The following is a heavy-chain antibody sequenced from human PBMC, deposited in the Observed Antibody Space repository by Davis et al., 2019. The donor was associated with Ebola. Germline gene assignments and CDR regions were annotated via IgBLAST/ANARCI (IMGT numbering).Heavy chain of an antibody. Sequence: SGPTLVKPTQTLTLTCTFSGFSLSTSGVGVGWIRQPPGKALEWLALIYWDDDKRYSPSLKSRLTITKDTSKNQVVLTMTNMDPVDTATYYCAYTYYDFWSGYRYYFDYWGQGTLVTVSS. V-gene: IGHV2-5*02. CDR1: GFSLSTSGVG. CDR2: IYWDDDK. J-gene: IGHJ4*02. CDR3: AYTYYDFWSGYRYYFDY. D-gene: IGHD3-3*01.